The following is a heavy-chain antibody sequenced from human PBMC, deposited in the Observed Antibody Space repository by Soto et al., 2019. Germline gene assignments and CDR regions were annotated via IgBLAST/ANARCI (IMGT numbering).Heavy chain of an antibody. V-gene: IGHV5-51*01. CDR2: IYPGDSDT. Sequence: GESLKISCKGSGYSFTSYWIGWVRQMPGKGLEWMGIIYPGDSDTRYSPSFQGQVTISADKSISTAYLQWSSLKASDTAMYYCATLSCSSSPPFRWYFLLSGRSTLVTVSS. J-gene: IGHJ2*01. CDR1: GYSFTSYW. CDR3: ATLSCSSSPPFRWYFLL. D-gene: IGHD6-13*01.